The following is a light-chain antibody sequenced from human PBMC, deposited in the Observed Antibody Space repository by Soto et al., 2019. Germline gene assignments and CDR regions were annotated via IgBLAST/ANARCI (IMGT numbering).Light chain of an antibody. Sequence: EIVLTQSPGTLSLSPGERATLSCRASQTVGNNYLAWYQQKPGQAPRLLIDDASNRATGIPDRFSGTESGTDFTLTISRLAPEDFAVYYCHQCATSPLTFGGGTKVEIK. J-gene: IGKJ4*01. CDR3: HQCATSPLT. V-gene: IGKV3-20*01. CDR1: QTVGNNY. CDR2: DAS.